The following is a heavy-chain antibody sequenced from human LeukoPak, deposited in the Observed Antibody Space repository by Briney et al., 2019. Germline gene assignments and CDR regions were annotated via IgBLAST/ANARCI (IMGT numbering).Heavy chain of an antibody. CDR3: AREQGYGGERGWHAFDI. V-gene: IGHV3-33*01. J-gene: IGHJ3*02. CDR1: GFTFSSYG. Sequence: GVSLRLSCAASGFTFSSYGMHWVRQAPGKGLEWVAVIWYDGSNKYYADSVKGRFTISRDNSKNTLYLQMNSLRAEDTAVYYCAREQGYGGERGWHAFDIWGQGTMVTVSS. CDR2: IWYDGSNK. D-gene: IGHD4-23*01.